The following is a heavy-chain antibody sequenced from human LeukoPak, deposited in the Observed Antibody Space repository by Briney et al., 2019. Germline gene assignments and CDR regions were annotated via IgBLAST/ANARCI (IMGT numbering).Heavy chain of an antibody. CDR1: GFTFSSYG. CDR3: ARDNLEGSYFDY. D-gene: IGHD3-3*01. Sequence: GRSLRLSCAASGFTFSSYGMHWARQAPGKGLEWVAVIWYDGSNKYYADSVKGRFTISRDNSKNTLYLQMNSLRAEDTAVYYCARDNLEGSYFDYWGQGTLVTVSS. J-gene: IGHJ4*02. V-gene: IGHV3-33*01. CDR2: IWYDGSNK.